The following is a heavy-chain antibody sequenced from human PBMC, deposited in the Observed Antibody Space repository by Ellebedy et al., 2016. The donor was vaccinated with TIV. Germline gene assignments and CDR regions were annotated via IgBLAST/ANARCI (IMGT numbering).Heavy chain of an antibody. Sequence: AASVKVSCKASGYTFTSFGISWVRQAPGQGLEWMGWLSVYRGDTKSAQKFQDRVTMTTDTSTNTVYMELRSLTSDDTAVYYCARTPFDWSSRVCFQHWGQGTLVTVSS. CDR3: ARTPFDWSSRVCFQH. D-gene: IGHD3-9*01. CDR1: GYTFTSFG. V-gene: IGHV1-18*04. CDR2: LSVYRGDT. J-gene: IGHJ1*01.